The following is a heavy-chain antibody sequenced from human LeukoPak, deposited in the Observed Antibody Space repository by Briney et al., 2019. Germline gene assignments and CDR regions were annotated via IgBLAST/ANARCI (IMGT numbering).Heavy chain of an antibody. Sequence: GGSLRLSCAASGFTFSSYWMHWVRQAPGKGLVWVSRINSDGSSTSYADPVKGRFTISRDNAKNTLYLQMNSLRAEDTAVYYCAREVKYYDFWSGYYYYYMDVWGKGTTVTVSS. CDR3: AREVKYYDFWSGYYYYYMDV. V-gene: IGHV3-74*01. CDR2: INSDGSST. J-gene: IGHJ6*03. CDR1: GFTFSSYW. D-gene: IGHD3-3*01.